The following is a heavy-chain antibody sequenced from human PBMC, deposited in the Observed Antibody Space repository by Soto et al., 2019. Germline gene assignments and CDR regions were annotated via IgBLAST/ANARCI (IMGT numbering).Heavy chain of an antibody. J-gene: IGHJ4*02. CDR3: AKDRTTGLLFSHYLDY. V-gene: IGHV3-30*18. Sequence: QVQLVESGGGVVQPGRSLRLSCAASGFTFSSYGMHWVRQAPGKGLEWGAVISYDGSNKYYADYVKGRFTISRDNSKNTLYLQMNSLRAEDTAVYYWAKDRTTGLLFSHYLDYWGQGTLVTVSS. D-gene: IGHD2-21*01. CDR1: GFTFSSYG. CDR2: ISYDGSNK.